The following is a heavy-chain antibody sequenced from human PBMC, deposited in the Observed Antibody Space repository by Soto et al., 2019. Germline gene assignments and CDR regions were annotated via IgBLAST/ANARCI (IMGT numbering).Heavy chain of an antibody. J-gene: IGHJ6*03. CDR2: INHSGST. CDR3: ARLATRVLGALRGGYYMDV. D-gene: IGHD1-26*01. CDR1: GESFSRYY. V-gene: IGHV4-34*01. Sequence: PSDTMSLTCPVSGESFSRYYWNSIRQPPGKGLEWIGEINHSGSTNYNPSLKSRVTISVDTSKNQFSLKLSSVTAADTAVYYCARLATRVLGALRGGYYMDVWGKGTTVTVSS.